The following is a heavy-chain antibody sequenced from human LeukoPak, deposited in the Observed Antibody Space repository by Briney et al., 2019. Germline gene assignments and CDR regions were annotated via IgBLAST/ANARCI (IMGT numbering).Heavy chain of an antibody. CDR2: ISWNSGSI. CDR3: ARDRAAGAYPWYFDY. CDR1: GFTFDDYA. J-gene: IGHJ4*02. D-gene: IGHD3-16*01. V-gene: IGHV3-9*01. Sequence: PGGSLRLSCAASGFTFDDYAMHWVRQAPGKGLEWVSGISWNSGSIGYADSVKGRFTISRDNAKNSLYLQMNSLRAEDTAVYYCARDRAAGAYPWYFDYWGQGTLVTVSS.